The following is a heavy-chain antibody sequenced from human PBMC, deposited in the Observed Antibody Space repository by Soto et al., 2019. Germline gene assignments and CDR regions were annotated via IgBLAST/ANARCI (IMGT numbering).Heavy chain of an antibody. J-gene: IGHJ6*03. Sequence: GGSLRLSCAASGFTVSSNYMSWVRQAPGKGLEWVSVIYSGGSTYYADSVKGRFTISRHNSKNTLYLQMNSLRAEDTAVYYCASAHAPYYDFWSADYYYYYMDVWGKGTTVTVSS. V-gene: IGHV3-53*04. CDR3: ASAHAPYYDFWSADYYYYYMDV. CDR1: GFTVSSNY. D-gene: IGHD3-3*01. CDR2: IYSGGST.